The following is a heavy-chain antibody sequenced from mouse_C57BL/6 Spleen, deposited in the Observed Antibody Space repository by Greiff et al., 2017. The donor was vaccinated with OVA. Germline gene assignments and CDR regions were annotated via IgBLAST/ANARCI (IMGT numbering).Heavy chain of an antibody. V-gene: IGHV1-72*01. Sequence: QVQLQQPGAELVKPGASVKLSCKASGYTFTSYWMHWVKQRPGRGLEWIGRIDPNSGGTKYNEKFKSKATPTVDKPSSTAYMQLSSLTSEDSAVYYCALITTVVAYYFDYWGQGTTLTVSS. CDR2: IDPNSGGT. J-gene: IGHJ2*01. CDR3: ALITTVVAYYFDY. D-gene: IGHD1-1*01. CDR1: GYTFTSYW.